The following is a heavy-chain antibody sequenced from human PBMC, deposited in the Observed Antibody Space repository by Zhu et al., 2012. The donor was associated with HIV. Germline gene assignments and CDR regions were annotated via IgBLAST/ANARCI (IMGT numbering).Heavy chain of an antibody. D-gene: IGHD3-10*01. Sequence: QVQLQESGPGLVKPSQTLSLACTVSGGSISSGDYYWSWIRQPPEKGLEWIGYIYYSGSTYYNPSLKSRVSISMDTSRNHFSLEMYPVTAADTAFYYCARAQSGSGLIIHPWGQGALVTVSS. J-gene: IGHJ5*02. CDR2: IYYSGST. V-gene: IGHV4-30-4*08. CDR3: ARAQSGSGLIIHP. CDR1: GGSISSGDYY.